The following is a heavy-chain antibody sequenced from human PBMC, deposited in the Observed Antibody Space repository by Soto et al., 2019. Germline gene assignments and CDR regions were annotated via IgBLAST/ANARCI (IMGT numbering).Heavy chain of an antibody. CDR2: ISGSGGST. Sequence: GGSLRLSCAASGFTFSSYAMSWVRQAPGKGLEWVSAISGSGGSTYYADSVKGRFTISRDNSKNTLYLKMNSLRAEDTAVYYCAKETQITIFGGEDDGASRFDPWGQGTLVTVSS. V-gene: IGHV3-23*01. CDR1: GFTFSSYA. CDR3: AKETQITIFGGEDDGASRFDP. D-gene: IGHD3-3*01. J-gene: IGHJ5*02.